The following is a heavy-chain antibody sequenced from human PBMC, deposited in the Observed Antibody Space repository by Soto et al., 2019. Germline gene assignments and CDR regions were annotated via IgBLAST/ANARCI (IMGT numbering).Heavy chain of an antibody. Sequence: GESLKISCKGSGYSFTSYRIGWVRQMPGKGLEWMGIIYPGDSDTRYSPSFQGQVTISADKSISTAYLQWSSLKASDTAMYYCLRRVVGATELFDYWGQGTLVTVYS. D-gene: IGHD1-26*01. J-gene: IGHJ4*02. CDR1: GYSFTSYR. CDR3: LRRVVGATELFDY. V-gene: IGHV5-51*01. CDR2: IYPGDSDT.